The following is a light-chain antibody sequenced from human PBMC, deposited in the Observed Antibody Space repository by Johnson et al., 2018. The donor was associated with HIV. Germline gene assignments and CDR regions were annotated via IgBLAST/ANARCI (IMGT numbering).Light chain of an antibody. J-gene: IGLJ1*01. V-gene: IGLV1-51*02. Sequence: QSVLTQPPSVSAAPGRWVTVSCSGTTSNIGDHSVSWFQHLPGAAPKLLIYDNDRRPSGVPDRFSGAKYAASATLDSAGLHSGDGGDYYYATWDASLSANVFVPGTKVTVL. CDR3: ATWDASLSANV. CDR2: DND. CDR1: TSNIGDHS.